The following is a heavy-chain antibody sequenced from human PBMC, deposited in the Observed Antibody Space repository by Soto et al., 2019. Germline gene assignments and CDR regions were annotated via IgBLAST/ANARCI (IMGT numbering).Heavy chain of an antibody. CDR3: ARHPGYYDILTGYTTYYFDS. D-gene: IGHD3-9*01. CDR1: GGTFSSYA. Sequence: VKVSCKASGGTFSSYAISWVRQAPGQGLEWMGGIIPIFGTANYAQKFQGRVTITADESTSTAYMELSSLRSEDTAVYYCARHPGYYDILTGYTTYYFDSWGQGILVTVSS. CDR2: IIPIFGTA. V-gene: IGHV1-69*13. J-gene: IGHJ4*02.